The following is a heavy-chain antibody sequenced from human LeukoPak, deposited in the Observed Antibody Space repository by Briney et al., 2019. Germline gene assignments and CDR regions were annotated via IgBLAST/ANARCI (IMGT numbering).Heavy chain of an antibody. CDR3: ARDQALAVDY. Sequence: GGSLRLSCAASGFTFSSYAMHWVRQAPGKGLEWVAVISYDGSNKYYADSVKGRFTISRDNSKNTLYLQMNSLRAEDTAVYYCARDQALAVDYWGQGTLVTVSS. J-gene: IGHJ4*02. V-gene: IGHV3-30-3*01. CDR1: GFTFSSYA. CDR2: ISYDGSNK.